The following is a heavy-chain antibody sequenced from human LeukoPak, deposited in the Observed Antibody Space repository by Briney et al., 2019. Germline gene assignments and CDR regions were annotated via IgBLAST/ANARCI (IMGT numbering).Heavy chain of an antibody. Sequence: GASVKVSCKASGYTFTSYGISWVRQAPGQGLEWMGWISAYNGNTNYAQKLQGRVTMTTDTSTSTAYMELRSLRSDDTAVYYCARLISELDYGDYAMPGYFGYWGQGTLVTVSS. J-gene: IGHJ4*02. CDR3: ARLISELDYGDYAMPGYFGY. V-gene: IGHV1-18*01. CDR1: GYTFTSYG. D-gene: IGHD4-17*01. CDR2: ISAYNGNT.